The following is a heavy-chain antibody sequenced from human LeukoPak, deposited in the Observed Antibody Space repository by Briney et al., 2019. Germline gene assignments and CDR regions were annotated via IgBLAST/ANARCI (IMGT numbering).Heavy chain of an antibody. D-gene: IGHD6-13*01. CDR2: ISYDGSNK. V-gene: IGHV3-30-3*01. J-gene: IGHJ4*02. Sequence: GGSLRLSCAASGFTFSSYAMHWVRQAPGKGLEWVAVISYDGSNKYYADSVKGRFTISRDNSKNSLYLQMNSLRTEDTALYYCAKDIRWRSIAAAGHFDYWGQGTLVTVSS. CDR3: AKDIRWRSIAAAGHFDY. CDR1: GFTFSSYA.